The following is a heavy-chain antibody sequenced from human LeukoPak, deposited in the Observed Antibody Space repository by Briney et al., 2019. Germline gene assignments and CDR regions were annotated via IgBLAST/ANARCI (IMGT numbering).Heavy chain of an antibody. D-gene: IGHD1-7*01. CDR1: GFTFSTYS. CDR3: ANPWNYGDFLN. Sequence: GGSLRLSCAASGFTFSTYSMNWVRQAPGKGLEWVSSISGSSTYIHYADSVKGRFTISRDNAKNSLYLQMNSLRAEDTAVYYCANPWNYGDFLNWGQGTPVTVSS. CDR2: ISGSSTYI. J-gene: IGHJ1*01. V-gene: IGHV3-21*04.